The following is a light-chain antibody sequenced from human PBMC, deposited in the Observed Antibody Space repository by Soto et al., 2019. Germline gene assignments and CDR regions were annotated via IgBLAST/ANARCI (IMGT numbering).Light chain of an antibody. CDR3: QQRSNWPPIT. J-gene: IGKJ5*01. Sequence: EIVLTQSPATLSLSPGDRVTLSCRASQSVSRYLAWYQQKPGQAPRLLIYDASNLATGIPARFSGSGSGTDFTLTISSLEPEDFAVYYCQQRSNWPPITFGQGTRLEI. CDR1: QSVSRY. CDR2: DAS. V-gene: IGKV3-11*01.